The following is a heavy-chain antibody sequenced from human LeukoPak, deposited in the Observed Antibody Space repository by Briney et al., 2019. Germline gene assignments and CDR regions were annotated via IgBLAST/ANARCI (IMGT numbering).Heavy chain of an antibody. Sequence: GGSLRLSWAASGFTFSSYAMGWVRQAPGKGLEWVSAVSGSGGSTYYTDSVKGPFTTSRDNSKNTLYLQMTSLRAEDTAVYHCAKDPSVGGTDYWGQGTLVTVSS. D-gene: IGHD1-26*01. CDR2: VSGSGGST. V-gene: IGHV3-23*01. J-gene: IGHJ4*02. CDR1: GFTFSSYA. CDR3: AKDPSVGGTDY.